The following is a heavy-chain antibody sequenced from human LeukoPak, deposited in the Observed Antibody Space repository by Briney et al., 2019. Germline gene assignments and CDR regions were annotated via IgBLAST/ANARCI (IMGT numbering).Heavy chain of an antibody. J-gene: IGHJ4*02. D-gene: IGHD1-14*01. CDR3: AREGVPEYYFDY. CDR1: GGTFSSYA. V-gene: IGHV1-69*04. Sequence: SVKVSCKASGGTFSSYAISWVRQAPGQRLEWMGRIIPIFGIANYAQKFQGRVTITADKSTSTAYMELSSLRSEDTAVYYCAREGVPEYYFDYWGQGTLVTVSS. CDR2: IIPIFGIA.